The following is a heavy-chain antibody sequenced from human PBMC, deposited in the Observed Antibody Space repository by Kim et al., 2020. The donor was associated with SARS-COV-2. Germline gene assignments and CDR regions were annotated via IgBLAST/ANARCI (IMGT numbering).Heavy chain of an antibody. CDR3: ARGTNSGYDSGDFDY. CDR2: INPSGGST. D-gene: IGHD5-12*01. J-gene: IGHJ4*02. V-gene: IGHV1-46*01. CDR1: GYTFTSYY. Sequence: ASVKVSCKASGYTFTSYYMHWMRQAPGQGLEWMGIINPSGGSTSYAQKFQGRVTMTRDTSTSTVYMELSSLRSEDTAVYYCARGTNSGYDSGDFDYWGQGTLVTVSS.